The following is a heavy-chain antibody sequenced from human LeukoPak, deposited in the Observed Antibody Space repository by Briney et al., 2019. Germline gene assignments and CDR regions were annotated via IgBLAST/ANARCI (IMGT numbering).Heavy chain of an antibody. Sequence: GSSVKVSCKASGGTFSSYAISWVRRAPGQGLEWMGRIIPILGIANYAQKFQGRVTITADESTSTAYMELSSLRSEDTAVYYCARDGDTARWVPGYWGQGTLVTVS. CDR1: GGTFSSYA. CDR3: ARDGDTARWVPGY. D-gene: IGHD5-18*01. V-gene: IGHV1-69*04. J-gene: IGHJ4*02. CDR2: IIPILGIA.